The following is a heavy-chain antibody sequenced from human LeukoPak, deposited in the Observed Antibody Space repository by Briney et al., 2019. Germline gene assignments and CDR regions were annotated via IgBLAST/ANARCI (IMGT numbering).Heavy chain of an antibody. J-gene: IGHJ4*02. CDR2: IKSDGSST. CDR1: GFTFSSNW. V-gene: IGHV3-74*01. Sequence: PGGSLRLSCAASGFTFSSNWMHWVRQAPGKGLAWVSRIKSDGSSTSYADSVKGRFTISRDNAKNTLYLQMNSLRAEDTAVYYCALFSWPYYWGQGTLVTVSS. CDR3: ALFSWPYY.